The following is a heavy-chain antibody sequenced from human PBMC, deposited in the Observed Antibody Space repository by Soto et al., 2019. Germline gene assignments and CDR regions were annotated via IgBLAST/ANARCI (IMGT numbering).Heavy chain of an antibody. CDR3: ARVAESAWFFDY. D-gene: IGHD6-19*01. Sequence: EVQLVESGGGLIQPGGSLRLFCAASGFTVSSNYMSWVRQAPGKGLEWVSTIYAGGSTYYADSVKGRFTISRDSSQNTLYLQMNSLSAEDTAMYYCARVAESAWFFDYWGQGTLVTVSS. CDR2: IYAGGST. J-gene: IGHJ4*02. CDR1: GFTVSSNY. V-gene: IGHV3-53*01.